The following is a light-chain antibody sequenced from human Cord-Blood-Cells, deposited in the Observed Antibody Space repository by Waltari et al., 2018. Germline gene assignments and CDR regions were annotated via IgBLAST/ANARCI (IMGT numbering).Light chain of an antibody. CDR1: QGIRSY. Sequence: IRMTQSPSSFSASTGDRVTITCRASQGIRSYLAWSQQKPEKAPKLLIYAESTLQSGVPSRFSGSGSGTDFTLTISCLQSEDFATYYCQQYYSYPLTFGGGTKVEIK. CDR3: QQYYSYPLT. CDR2: AES. J-gene: IGKJ4*01. V-gene: IGKV1-8*01.